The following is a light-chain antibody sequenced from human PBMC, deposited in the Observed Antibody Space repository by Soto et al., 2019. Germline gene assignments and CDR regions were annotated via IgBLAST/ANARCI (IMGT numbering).Light chain of an antibody. CDR2: GAS. CDR3: QKYNSAPFT. V-gene: IGKV1-27*01. CDR1: QDISNF. Sequence: DIQMTQSPSSLSASVGDRVTITCRASQDISNFLVWFQQKPGKDPNLLIYGASTLQSGVPSRFSGSGSGTDFTLTISSLQAEDVATYFCQKYNSAPFTFGPGTTVDIK. J-gene: IGKJ3*01.